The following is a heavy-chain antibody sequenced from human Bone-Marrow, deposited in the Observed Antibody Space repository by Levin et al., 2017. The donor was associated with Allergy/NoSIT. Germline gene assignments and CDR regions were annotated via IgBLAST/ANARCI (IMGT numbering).Heavy chain of an antibody. CDR3: ARAIFRWNLVTLDY. J-gene: IGHJ4*02. Sequence: PGGSLRLSCAASGFTFSDFGMHWVRQAPGKGLEWVAIIWDDGNDPDFADSVKGRFTISRDNSKNTVYLQMTSVRAEDTAVYYCARAIFRWNLVTLDYWGQGTLVSVSS. D-gene: IGHD3-3*02. CDR2: IWDDGNDP. V-gene: IGHV3-33*01. CDR1: GFTFSDFG.